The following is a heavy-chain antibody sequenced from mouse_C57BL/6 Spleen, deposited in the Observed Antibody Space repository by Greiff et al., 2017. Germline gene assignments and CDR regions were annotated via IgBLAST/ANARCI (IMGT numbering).Heavy chain of an antibody. CDR3: ARIDYGSSYDWYFDV. CDR2: ISSGSSTI. D-gene: IGHD1-1*01. CDR1: GFTFSDYG. V-gene: IGHV5-17*01. J-gene: IGHJ1*03. Sequence: EVKLVESGGGLVKPGGSLKLSCAASGFTFSDYGMHWVRQAPEKGLEWVAYISSGSSTIYYADTVKGRFTISRDNAKNTLFLQMTRLRSEDTAMYYCARIDYGSSYDWYFDVWGTGTTVTVSS.